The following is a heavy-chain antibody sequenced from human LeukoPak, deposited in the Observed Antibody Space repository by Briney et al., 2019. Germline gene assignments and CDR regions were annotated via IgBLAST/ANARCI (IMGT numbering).Heavy chain of an antibody. V-gene: IGHV4-39*01. D-gene: IGHD3-16*02. Sequence: SETLSLTCTVSGGSISSSSYYWGWIRQPPGKGLEWIGSIYYSGGTYYNPSLKSRVTISVDTPKNQFSLKLSSVTAADTAVYYCARQATGEGELSDYWGQGTLVTVSS. CDR1: GGSISSSSYY. J-gene: IGHJ4*02. CDR2: IYYSGGT. CDR3: ARQATGEGELSDY.